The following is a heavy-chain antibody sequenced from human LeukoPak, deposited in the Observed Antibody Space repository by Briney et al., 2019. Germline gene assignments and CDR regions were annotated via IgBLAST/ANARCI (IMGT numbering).Heavy chain of an antibody. CDR1: GFTFDDYA. D-gene: IGHD5-18*01. V-gene: IGHV3-9*01. J-gene: IGHJ4*02. CDR3: ARDAGYGYDRFDY. CDR2: ISWNSGSI. Sequence: GGSLRLSCAASGFTFDDYAMHWVRQAPGKGLEWVSGISWNSGSIGYVDSVKGRFTISRDNAKNSLYLQMNSLRAEDTAVYYCARDAGYGYDRFDYWGQGTQVTVSS.